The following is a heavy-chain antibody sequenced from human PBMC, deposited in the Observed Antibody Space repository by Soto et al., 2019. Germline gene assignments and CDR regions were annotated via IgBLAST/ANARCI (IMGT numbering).Heavy chain of an antibody. CDR2: IIPIFGTA. CDR1: GGTFSSYA. D-gene: IGHD5-18*01. Sequence: SVKVSCKASGGTFSSYAISWVRQAPGQGLEWMGGIIPIFGTANYAQKFQGRVTITADESTSTAYMELSSLRSEDTAVYYCATSYGYYYGMDVWGQGTTVTVSS. J-gene: IGHJ6*02. V-gene: IGHV1-69*13. CDR3: ATSYGYYYGMDV.